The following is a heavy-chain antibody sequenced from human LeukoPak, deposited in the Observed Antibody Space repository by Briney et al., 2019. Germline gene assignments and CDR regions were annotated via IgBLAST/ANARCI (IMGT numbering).Heavy chain of an antibody. CDR1: GFTFSNYW. CDR3: ARGDCSGGSCYGMDV. CDR2: INSDGSST. V-gene: IGHV3-74*01. D-gene: IGHD2-15*01. Sequence: PGGSLRLSCVVSGFTFSNYWMHWVRQAPGKGLVWVSRINSDGSSTSYADSVKGRFTISRDNAKNTLYLQMNSLRAEDTAVYYCARGDCSGGSCYGMDVWGQGTTVTVSS. J-gene: IGHJ6*02.